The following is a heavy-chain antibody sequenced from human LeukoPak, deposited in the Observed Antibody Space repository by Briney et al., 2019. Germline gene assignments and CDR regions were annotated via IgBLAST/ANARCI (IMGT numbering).Heavy chain of an antibody. D-gene: IGHD3-3*01. CDR2: ISAYNGNT. V-gene: IGHV1-18*01. Sequence: ASVKVSCKASGYTFTSYGISWVRQAPGQGLEWMGWISAYNGNTNYAQKLQGRVTMTTETSTSTAYMELRSLRSDDTAVYYCARSRDDFWSGYYSHGMDVWGQGTTVTVSS. CDR1: GYTFTSYG. J-gene: IGHJ6*02. CDR3: ARSRDDFWSGYYSHGMDV.